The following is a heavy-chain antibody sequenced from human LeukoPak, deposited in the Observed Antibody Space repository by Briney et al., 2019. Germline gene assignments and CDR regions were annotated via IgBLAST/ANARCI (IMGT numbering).Heavy chain of an antibody. Sequence: SQTLSLTCVISGDSVSSNRAAWNWIRQSPSKGLEWLGRTYYRSKWYTDHAVSVKSRITVNPDTFKNQFSLQLNSVTPEDTAVYYCASGGTTVAGMDVWGQGTTVTVSS. V-gene: IGHV6-1*01. CDR2: TYYRSKWYT. CDR3: ASGGTTVAGMDV. CDR1: GDSVSSNRAA. D-gene: IGHD1-1*01. J-gene: IGHJ6*02.